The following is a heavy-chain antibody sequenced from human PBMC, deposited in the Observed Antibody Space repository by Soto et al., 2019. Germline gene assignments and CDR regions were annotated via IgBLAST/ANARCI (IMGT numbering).Heavy chain of an antibody. D-gene: IGHD3-22*01. CDR1: CGSISSGGYY. J-gene: IGHJ5*02. Sequence: TLSLTCTVSCGSISSGGYYWSWIRQHPGKGLEWIGYIYYSGSTYYNPSLKSRVTISLDTSKNQFSLKLSSVTAADTAVYYCARDGHSRSLAWGQGTLVTVS. CDR3: ARDGHSRSLA. V-gene: IGHV4-31*03. CDR2: IYYSGST.